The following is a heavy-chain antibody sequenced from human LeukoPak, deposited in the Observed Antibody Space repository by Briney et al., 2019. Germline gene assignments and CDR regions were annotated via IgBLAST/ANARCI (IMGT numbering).Heavy chain of an antibody. Sequence: GGSLRLSCAASGFTFSTYWMHWVRQTPGKGLAWVSSIRNDGTTTNYADSVKGRFTISRDNAKNTLYLQMNSLRAEDTAVYYCVRLYKIEGADLWGRGTLVTVSS. J-gene: IGHJ2*01. D-gene: IGHD1-14*01. V-gene: IGHV3-74*01. CDR3: VRLYKIEGADL. CDR2: IRNDGTTT. CDR1: GFTFSTYW.